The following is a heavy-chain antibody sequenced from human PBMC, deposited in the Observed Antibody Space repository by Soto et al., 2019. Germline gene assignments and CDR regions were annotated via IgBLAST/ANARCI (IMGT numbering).Heavy chain of an antibody. V-gene: IGHV3-23*01. CDR2: ISGSGGST. J-gene: IGHJ4*02. D-gene: IGHD3-16*01. CDR1: GFTFSSYA. CDR3: AKVLRGGLARGPLGY. Sequence: HPGGSLRLSCAASGFTFSSYAMSWVRQGPGKGLEWVSAISGSGGSTYYADSVKGRFTISRDNSKNTLYLQMNSLRAEDTAVYYCAKVLRGGLARGPLGYSGQGTLDIVSS.